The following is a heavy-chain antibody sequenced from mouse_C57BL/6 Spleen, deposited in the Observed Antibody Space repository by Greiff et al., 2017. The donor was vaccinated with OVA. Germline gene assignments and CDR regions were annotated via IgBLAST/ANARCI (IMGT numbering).Heavy chain of an antibody. Sequence: VQLQQPGAELVKPGASVKLSCKASGYTFTSYGMQWVKQRPGQGLEWSGEIDTSDSYTTYNQKFKGKATLTVYTSSSTAYTQLSSLTSEDSAVYYCARRDYYAMDYWGQGTSVTVSS. J-gene: IGHJ4*01. CDR3: ARRDYYAMDY. CDR1: GYTFTSYG. CDR2: IDTSDSYT. V-gene: IGHV1-50*01.